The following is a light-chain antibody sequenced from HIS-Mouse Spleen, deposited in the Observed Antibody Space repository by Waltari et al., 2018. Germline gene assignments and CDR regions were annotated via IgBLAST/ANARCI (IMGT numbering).Light chain of an antibody. Sequence: SYELTQPPSVSVSPGQTARITCSGDALPKQYAYWYQPKPGQAPVLVIYKDSERPSGIPERFSGSSSGTTVTLTISGVQAEDEADYYCQSADSSGTYRVFGGGTKLTVL. V-gene: IGLV3-25*03. CDR1: ALPKQY. J-gene: IGLJ3*02. CDR3: QSADSSGTYRV. CDR2: KDS.